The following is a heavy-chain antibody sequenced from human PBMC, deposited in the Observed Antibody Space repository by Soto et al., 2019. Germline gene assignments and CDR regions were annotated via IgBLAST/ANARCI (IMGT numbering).Heavy chain of an antibody. D-gene: IGHD3-10*01. CDR1: GDTFSFYS. CDR2: VNPILSLS. J-gene: IGHJ4*02. CDR3: ATSYGSGYRAFDY. V-gene: IGHV1-69*04. Sequence: QVQLVQSGAEVKRPGSSVKVSCKASGDTFSFYSINWVRQAPGLGLGWLGRVNPILSLSSYDQRFQGRVTTTADKSTSTAYMELSGLRSQATAMYYCATSYGSGYRAFDYWGQGALVTVSS.